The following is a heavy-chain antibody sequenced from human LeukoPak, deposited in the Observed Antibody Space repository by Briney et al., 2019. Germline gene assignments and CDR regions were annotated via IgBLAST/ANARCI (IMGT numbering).Heavy chain of an antibody. CDR2: IYYSGST. Sequence: SETLSLTCTVSGGSISSYYWSWIRQPPGKGLEWIGYIYYSGSTNYNPSPKSRVTISVDTSKDQFSLKLSSVTAADTAVYYCARHARIAAIIDYWGQGTLVTVSS. J-gene: IGHJ4*02. V-gene: IGHV4-59*08. CDR3: ARHARIAAIIDY. D-gene: IGHD6-13*01. CDR1: GGSISSYY.